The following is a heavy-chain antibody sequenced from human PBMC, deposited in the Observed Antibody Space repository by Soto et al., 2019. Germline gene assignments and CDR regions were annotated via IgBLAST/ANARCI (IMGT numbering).Heavy chain of an antibody. D-gene: IGHD4-17*01. V-gene: IGHV3-48*02. Sequence: EVQLVESGGGLVQSGGSLRLSCAASGFTFSSYSMNWVRQAPGKGLEWVSYISSSSSTIYYADSVKGRFTISRDNAKNSLYLQRNSLRDEDTAVYYCASGKDYAEGGYLGQGTLVTVSS. CDR3: ASGKDYAEGGY. CDR2: ISSSSSTI. CDR1: GFTFSSYS. J-gene: IGHJ4*02.